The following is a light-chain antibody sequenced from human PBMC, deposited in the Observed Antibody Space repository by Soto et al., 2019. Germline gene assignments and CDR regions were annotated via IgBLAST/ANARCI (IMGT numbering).Light chain of an antibody. CDR3: SSYTTSSTRV. CDR1: SSDVGIYNY. Sequence: QSALTQPASVSGSPGQSIAISCTGYSSDVGIYNYVSWYQQHPGKVPKLIIYEVSNRPSGVSNRFSGSKSGNTASLTISGLQAEDEADYYCSSYTTSSTRVFGTGTKVTV. CDR2: EVS. J-gene: IGLJ1*01. V-gene: IGLV2-14*01.